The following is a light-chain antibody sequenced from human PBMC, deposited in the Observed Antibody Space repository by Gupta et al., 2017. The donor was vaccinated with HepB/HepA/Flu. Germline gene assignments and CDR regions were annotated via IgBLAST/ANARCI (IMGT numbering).Light chain of an antibody. V-gene: IGKV1-39*01. CDR3: QQSYFASWT. CDR1: QSITNY. Sequence: DIQMTQSPSSLSASVGDRVTITCRASQSITNYLNWYQQQPGKAPKLLIYAASSLQSGISSRFSGSGSGTDFTLTISSLQPEDFATYYCQQSYFASWTFGQGTKVEIK. CDR2: AAS. J-gene: IGKJ1*01.